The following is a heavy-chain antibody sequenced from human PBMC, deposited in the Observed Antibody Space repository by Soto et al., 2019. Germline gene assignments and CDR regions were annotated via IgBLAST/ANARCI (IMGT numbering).Heavy chain of an antibody. Sequence: GGSLRLSCAASGFTFSNAWMSWVRQAPGKGLEWVGRIKSKTDGGTTDYAAPVKGRFTISRYDSKNTLYLQMNSLKTEDTAVYYCTTRVYDFWSGYYTGLDQSFDYWGQGTLVTVSS. CDR2: IKSKTDGGTT. CDR1: GFTFSNAW. V-gene: IGHV3-15*01. CDR3: TTRVYDFWSGYYTGLDQSFDY. D-gene: IGHD3-3*01. J-gene: IGHJ4*02.